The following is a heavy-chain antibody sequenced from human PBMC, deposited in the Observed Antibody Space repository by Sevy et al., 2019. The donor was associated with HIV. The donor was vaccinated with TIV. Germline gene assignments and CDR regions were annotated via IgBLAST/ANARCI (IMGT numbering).Heavy chain of an antibody. D-gene: IGHD3-10*01. CDR3: TTGGSLFQH. V-gene: IGHV3-15*01. CDR1: GYTFNNAW. Sequence: GGSLRLSCAASGYTFNNAWMSWVRQAPGKGLEWLGRIKSKTDGGTTDYAAPVRGRFTISREDSKNSLFLQMNSLKIEDTAVYYCTTGGSLFQHWGQGTLVTVSS. CDR2: IKSKTDGGTT. J-gene: IGHJ1*01.